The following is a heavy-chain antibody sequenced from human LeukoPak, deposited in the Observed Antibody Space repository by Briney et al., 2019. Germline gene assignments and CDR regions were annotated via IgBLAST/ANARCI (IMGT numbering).Heavy chain of an antibody. V-gene: IGHV3-48*01. D-gene: IGHD1-1*01. Sequence: GGSLRLSCAASGFTFISYNMNWVRQAPGKGLKWVSYISSGRPLIYYADSVKGRFTVSRDGAKSSLYLQMNSLRAEDSAVYYCARDGNRDGDMDVWGKGTTVTVSS. CDR3: ARDGNRDGDMDV. CDR2: ISSGRPLI. CDR1: GFTFISYN. J-gene: IGHJ6*03.